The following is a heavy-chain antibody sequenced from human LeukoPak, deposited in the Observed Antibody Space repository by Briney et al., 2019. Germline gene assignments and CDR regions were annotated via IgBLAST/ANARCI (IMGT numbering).Heavy chain of an antibody. CDR3: AKALVWYDFWSGYADAFDI. V-gene: IGHV3-7*03. D-gene: IGHD3-3*01. Sequence: PGGSLRLSCAASGFTFSNYAMSWVRQAPGKGLEWVANIKQDGSEKYYVDSVKGRFTISRDNSKNTLYLQMNSLRAEDTAVYYCAKALVWYDFWSGYADAFDIWGQGTMVTVSS. J-gene: IGHJ3*02. CDR2: IKQDGSEK. CDR1: GFTFSNYA.